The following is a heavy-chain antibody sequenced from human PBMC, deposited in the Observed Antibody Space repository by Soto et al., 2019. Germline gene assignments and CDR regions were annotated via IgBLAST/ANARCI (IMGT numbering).Heavy chain of an antibody. D-gene: IGHD3-10*01. V-gene: IGHV1-69*08. CDR3: ARDIRGSGKGY. J-gene: IGHJ4*02. Sequence: QVQLVQSGAEVKKPGSSVKVSCKASGGTFSSYTISWVRQAPGQGLEWMGRIIPILGIANYAQKFQGRVTITADKSTSTAYMELRSLRSEDTAVYYCARDIRGSGKGYWGQGTLVTVSS. CDR2: IIPILGIA. CDR1: GGTFSSYT.